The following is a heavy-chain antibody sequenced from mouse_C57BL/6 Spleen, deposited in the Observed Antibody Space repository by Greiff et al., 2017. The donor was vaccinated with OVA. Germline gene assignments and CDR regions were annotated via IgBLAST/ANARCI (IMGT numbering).Heavy chain of an antibody. CDR3: VAYDYLW. D-gene: IGHD2-4*01. V-gene: IGHV10-1*01. J-gene: IGHJ3*02. CDR1: GFSFNTYA. CDR2: IRSKSNNYAT. Sequence: DVMLVESGGGLVQPKGSLKLSCAASGFSFNTYAMNWVRQAPGKGLEWVARIRSKSNNYATYYADSVKDRFTISRDDSESMLYLQMNNLKTEDTAMYCCVAYDYLWWGQGTLVTVSA.